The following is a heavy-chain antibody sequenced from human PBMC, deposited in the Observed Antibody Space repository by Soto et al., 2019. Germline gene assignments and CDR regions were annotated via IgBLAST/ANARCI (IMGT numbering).Heavy chain of an antibody. CDR1: GFTFSNAW. CDR3: TPDYPINRH. Sequence: EVQLVESGGGLVKPGGSLRLSCAASGFTFSNAWMSWVRQAPGKGLEWVGRIKSKVDSATTDYAAPVKGRFSISRDDSRNTLYLQMNSLKIEATAVYYCTPDYPINRHWGQGTLVTVSA. V-gene: IGHV3-15*01. CDR2: IKSKVDSATT. J-gene: IGHJ4*02.